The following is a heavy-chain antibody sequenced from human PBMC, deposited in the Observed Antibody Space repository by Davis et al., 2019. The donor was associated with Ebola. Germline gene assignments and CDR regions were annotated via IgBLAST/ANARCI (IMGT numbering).Heavy chain of an antibody. V-gene: IGHV3-7*01. J-gene: IGHJ4*02. Sequence: GGSLRLSCAASGLTFSSYWMSWVRQAPGKGLEWVANIKFDGSDEKYVDSLKGRFTISRDNAKNSLYLQMNSLRAEDTAVYYCARDRGYNYGLPDYWGQGTLVTVSS. D-gene: IGHD5-18*01. CDR1: GLTFSSYW. CDR3: ARDRGYNYGLPDY. CDR2: IKFDGSDE.